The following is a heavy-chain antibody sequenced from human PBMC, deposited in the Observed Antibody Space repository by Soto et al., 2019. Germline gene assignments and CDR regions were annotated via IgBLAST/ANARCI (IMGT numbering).Heavy chain of an antibody. CDR3: ARGDSTDCSNGVCSFFYNHDMDV. J-gene: IGHJ6*02. D-gene: IGHD2-8*01. CDR2: ISPHTGGT. V-gene: IGHV1-2*02. Sequence: VKVSCKASGYTFNRYYMHWVRQAPGPGLEWMGWISPHTGGTTYAQKFQGRVTMTTDASISTASMELTRLTSDDTAIYYCARGDSTDCSNGVCSFFYNHDMDVWGQGATVTVSS. CDR1: GYTFNRYY.